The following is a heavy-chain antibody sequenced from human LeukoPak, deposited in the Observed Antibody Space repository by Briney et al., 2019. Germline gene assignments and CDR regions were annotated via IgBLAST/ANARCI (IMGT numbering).Heavy chain of an antibody. Sequence: SSETLSLTCTVSGGSISSGSYYWGWIRQPPGKGLEWIGSIYYSGTTYYNPSLKSRVTISVDTSKNQFSLKLSSVTAADTAVYYCARQEVYSGSSVDYWGQGTLVTVSS. V-gene: IGHV4-39*01. CDR1: GGSISSGSYY. D-gene: IGHD1-26*01. CDR3: ARQEVYSGSSVDY. J-gene: IGHJ4*02. CDR2: IYYSGTT.